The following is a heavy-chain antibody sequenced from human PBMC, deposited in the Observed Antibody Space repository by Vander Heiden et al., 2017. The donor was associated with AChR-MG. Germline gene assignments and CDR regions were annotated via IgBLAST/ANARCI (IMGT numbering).Heavy chain of an antibody. D-gene: IGHD2-15*01. V-gene: IGHV3-30*18. CDR3: AKPQGYCSGGSCPGAFDI. J-gene: IGHJ3*02. CDR1: GFPFSSYG. Sequence: QVQLVESGGGVVQPGRSLRLSCAASGFPFSSYGMHWGRQAPGKGLEWVAVISYDGSNKYYADSVKGRFTISRDNSKNTLYLQMNSLRAEDTAVYYCAKPQGYCSGGSCPGAFDIWGQGTMVTVSS. CDR2: ISYDGSNK.